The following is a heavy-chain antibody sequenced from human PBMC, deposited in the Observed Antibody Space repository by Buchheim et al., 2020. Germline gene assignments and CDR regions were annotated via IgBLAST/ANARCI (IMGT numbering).Heavy chain of an antibody. D-gene: IGHD2-2*01. V-gene: IGHV4-30-2*01. CDR1: GGSISSGGYS. J-gene: IGHJ5*02. Sequence: QLQLQESGSGLVKPSQTLSLTCAVSGGSISSGGYSWSWIRQPPGKGLEWIGYIYLSGSTYYNPSLKSRVTISVERSKNQLSLKLSSVTAADTAVYYCARGVYCSSTSCSRSNWFDPWGQGTL. CDR2: IYLSGST. CDR3: ARGVYCSSTSCSRSNWFDP.